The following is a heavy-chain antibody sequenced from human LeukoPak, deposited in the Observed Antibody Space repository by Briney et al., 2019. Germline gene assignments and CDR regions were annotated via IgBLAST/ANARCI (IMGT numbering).Heavy chain of an antibody. CDR2: IYYSGST. J-gene: IGHJ3*02. CDR1: GGSISSYY. D-gene: IGHD3-22*01. Sequence: PSETLSLTCTVSGGSISSYYWSWIRQPPEKGPEWIGYIYYSGSTNYNPSLKSRVTISVDTSKNQFSLKLSSVTAADTAVYYCARDPTMIGLGDAFDIWGQGTMVTVSS. CDR3: ARDPTMIGLGDAFDI. V-gene: IGHV4-59*01.